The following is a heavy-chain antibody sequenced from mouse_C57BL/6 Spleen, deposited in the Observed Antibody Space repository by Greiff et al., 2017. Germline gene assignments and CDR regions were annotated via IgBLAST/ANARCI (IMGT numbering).Heavy chain of an antibody. CDR1: GFTFSDYG. CDR2: ISSGSSTI. V-gene: IGHV5-17*01. D-gene: IGHD3-2*02. Sequence: EVKLVESGGGLVKPGGSLKLSCAASGFTFSDYGMHWVRQAPEKGLEWVAYISSGSSTIYYAATVKGRFTISRDNAKNTLFLQMTSLRSADTAMYFCAREGYAAMHYWGQGTSVTVSS. J-gene: IGHJ4*01. CDR3: AREGYAAMHY.